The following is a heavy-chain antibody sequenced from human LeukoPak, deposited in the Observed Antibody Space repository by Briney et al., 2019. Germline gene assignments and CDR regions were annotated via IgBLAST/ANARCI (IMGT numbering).Heavy chain of an antibody. CDR1: GFTFFNAW. J-gene: IGHJ6*02. CDR2: IKSKTDGGTT. D-gene: IGHD3-10*01. CDR3: TRVVRYYYGSESYYYYYYGMDV. V-gene: IGHV3-15*01. Sequence: GGSLRLSCAASGFTFFNAWMSWVRQAPGKGLEWIGRIKSKTDGGTTDYAAPVKGRFTISRDDSKSIAYLQMNSLKTEDTAVYYCTRVVRYYYGSESYYYYYYGMDVWGQGTTVTVSS.